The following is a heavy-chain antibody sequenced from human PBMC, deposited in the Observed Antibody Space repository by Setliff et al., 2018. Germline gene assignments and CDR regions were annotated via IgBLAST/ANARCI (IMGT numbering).Heavy chain of an antibody. CDR3: ARRGGSIIYREFFDY. CDR1: GVSIRSYY. D-gene: IGHD3-10*01. J-gene: IGHJ4*02. V-gene: IGHV4-59*04. Sequence: KPSETLSLTCTVSGVSIRSYYWSWIRQPPGKGLEWIGYIFHSGSTYYNPTLNSRVTMSVDTSKNQFSLMLTSVTAADTAVYYCARRGGSIIYREFFDYWGQGALVTVS. CDR2: IFHSGST.